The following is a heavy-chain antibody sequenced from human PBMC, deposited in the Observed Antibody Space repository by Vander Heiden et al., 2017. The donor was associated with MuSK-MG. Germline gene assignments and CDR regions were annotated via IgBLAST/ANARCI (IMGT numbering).Heavy chain of an antibody. CDR1: GGSISSYY. CDR2: FYYSGST. V-gene: IGHV4-59*01. Sequence: QVQLQESGPGLVKPSETLSLICTVPGGSISSYYWSWIRQPPGKGLEWIGYFYYSGSTNYNPSLKSRVTISVDTSKNQFSLKLSSVTAADTAVYYCARQRYGGNDFDYWGQGTLVTVSS. J-gene: IGHJ4*02. CDR3: ARQRYGGNDFDY. D-gene: IGHD2-15*01.